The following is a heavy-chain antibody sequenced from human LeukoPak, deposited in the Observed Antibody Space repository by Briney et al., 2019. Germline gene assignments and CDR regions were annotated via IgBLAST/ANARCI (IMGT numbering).Heavy chain of an antibody. CDR1: GGXISSYY. CDR3: ARLGSIFDI. V-gene: IGHV4-59*08. D-gene: IGHD2-2*01. CDR2: IYYSGST. Sequence: SETLSLTCTVSGGXISSYYCSWIRQPPGKGLEWIGYIYYSGSTNYNPSLKSRVTISVDTSKNHFSLELSSVTAADTAVYYCARLGSIFDIWGQGTMVTVSS. J-gene: IGHJ3*02.